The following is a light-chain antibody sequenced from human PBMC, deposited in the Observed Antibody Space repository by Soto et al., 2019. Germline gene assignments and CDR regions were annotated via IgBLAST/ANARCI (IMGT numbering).Light chain of an antibody. CDR3: QQYGSSPFT. J-gene: IGKJ3*01. V-gene: IGKV3-20*01. CDR2: GAS. CDR1: QIVSSNN. Sequence: EIVLTQSPGTLSLSPGERATLSCRASQIVSSNNLAWYQHRPGQAPRVVIYGASTRATGIPERFSGSGSGTDFTLTISTLEPEDFAVYYCQQYGSSPFTFGPGTKVDIK.